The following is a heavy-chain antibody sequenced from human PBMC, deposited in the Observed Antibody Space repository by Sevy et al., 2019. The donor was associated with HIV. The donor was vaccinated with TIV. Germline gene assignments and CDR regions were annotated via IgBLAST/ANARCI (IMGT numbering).Heavy chain of an antibody. CDR2: ISSSSSYI. Sequence: GGSLRLSCAASGFTFSSYSMNWVRQAPGKGLEWVSSISSSSSYIYYAYSVKGRFTISRDNAKNSLYLQMNSLRAEDTAVYYCASVTYYDFWSGYSRHNKDYWGQGTLVTVSS. CDR1: GFTFSSYS. V-gene: IGHV3-21*01. D-gene: IGHD3-3*01. J-gene: IGHJ4*02. CDR3: ASVTYYDFWSGYSRHNKDY.